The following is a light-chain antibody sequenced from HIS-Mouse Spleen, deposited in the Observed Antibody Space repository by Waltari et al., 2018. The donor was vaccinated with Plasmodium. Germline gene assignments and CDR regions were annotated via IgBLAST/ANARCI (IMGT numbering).Light chain of an antibody. CDR2: EGS. V-gene: IGLV2-23*01. CDR3: CSYAGSYVV. Sequence: QSALTQPASVSGSPGQSITISCTATSSDVGGSNLVSWYQQHPGKAPKLMIYEGSKRPSGVSNRFSGSKSGNTASLTISGLQAEDEADYYCCSYAGSYVVFGGGTKLTVL. CDR1: SSDVGGSNL. J-gene: IGLJ2*01.